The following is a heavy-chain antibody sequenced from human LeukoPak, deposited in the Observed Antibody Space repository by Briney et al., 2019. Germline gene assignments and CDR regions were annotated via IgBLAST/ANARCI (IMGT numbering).Heavy chain of an antibody. CDR3: ARARITIFGVVIDAFDL. D-gene: IGHD3-3*01. V-gene: IGHV1-2*02. CDR1: GYTFTGYD. J-gene: IGHJ3*01. CDR2: INPNSGGT. Sequence: ASGKVSCKAAGYTFTGYDMHWGREAPGQGREGRGWINPNSGGTNYAQKFQGRVTMTRETAISTEYLELSRLRSDDPAVYYCARARITIFGVVIDAFDLWGQGTMVTVSS.